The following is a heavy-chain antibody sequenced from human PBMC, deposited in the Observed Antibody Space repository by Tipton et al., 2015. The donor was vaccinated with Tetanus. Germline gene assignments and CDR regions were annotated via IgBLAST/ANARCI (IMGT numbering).Heavy chain of an antibody. CDR3: ARRSYCTSTRCFDAFDL. V-gene: IGHV4-61*01. Sequence: TLSLTCTVSGGSVRSGSYYWSWIRQPPGKGLEWISYIFHSGSTNYNPSLKSRVTISMDTSKNQIYLKLNSVTAADTAVYFCARRSYCTSTRCFDAFDLWGPGTRVTVSS. CDR1: GGSVRSGSYY. D-gene: IGHD2-8*01. CDR2: IFHSGST. J-gene: IGHJ3*01.